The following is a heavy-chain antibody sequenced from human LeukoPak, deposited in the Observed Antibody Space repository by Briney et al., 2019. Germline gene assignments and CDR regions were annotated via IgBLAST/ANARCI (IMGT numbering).Heavy chain of an antibody. CDR3: ARYPNYDFWSGNNWFDP. D-gene: IGHD3-3*01. J-gene: IGHJ5*02. Sequence: EASVKVSCKASGYTFTGYYMHWVRQAPGQGLEWMGWINPNSGGTNYAQKFQGRVTMTRDTSISTAYMELSRLGSDDTAVYYCARYPNYDFWSGNNWFDPWGQGTLVTVSS. V-gene: IGHV1-2*02. CDR2: INPNSGGT. CDR1: GYTFTGYY.